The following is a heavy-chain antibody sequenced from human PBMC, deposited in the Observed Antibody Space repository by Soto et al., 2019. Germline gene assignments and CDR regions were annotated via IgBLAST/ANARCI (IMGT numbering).Heavy chain of an antibody. D-gene: IGHD7-27*01. CDR3: ARDTGDGTFDF. Sequence: QVHLVQSGAEVRKPGASVKVCCKASGYTFSSYAMHWVRQAPGQRLEWMGWINAGYGNTKSSQKFQDRVTISRDTSASTAYMELTSLRSDDTAVYYCARDTGDGTFDFWGQGTLVTVSS. J-gene: IGHJ4*02. CDR1: GYTFSSYA. CDR2: INAGYGNT. V-gene: IGHV1-3*01.